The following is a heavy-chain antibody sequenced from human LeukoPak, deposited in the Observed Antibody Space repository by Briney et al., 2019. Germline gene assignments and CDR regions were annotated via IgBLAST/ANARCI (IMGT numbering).Heavy chain of an antibody. CDR2: INPNSGGT. V-gene: IGHV1-2*02. CDR1: GYSFTGYY. D-gene: IGHD2-15*01. CDR3: ARGSTVAATAYYYYYYMDV. Sequence: ASVKVSCKASGYSFTGYYLHWVRQATGQGLEWMGWINPNSGGTNYAQKFQGRVTMTRDTSISTAYMELSRLRSDDTAVYYCARGSTVAATAYYYYYYMDVWGKGTTVTVSS. J-gene: IGHJ6*03.